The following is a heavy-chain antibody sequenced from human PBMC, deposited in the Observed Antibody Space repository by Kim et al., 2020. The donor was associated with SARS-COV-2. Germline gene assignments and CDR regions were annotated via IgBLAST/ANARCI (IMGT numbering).Heavy chain of an antibody. Sequence: GGSLRLSCAASGFTFSTYAMNWVRQAPGKGLEWVAVMSHDGSATYYADSVKGRFTISRDNSKNTLHLQMNSLRPEDTAVYYCAREEYSYSLGAFDIWGQGTMVTVSS. CDR2: MSHDGSAT. J-gene: IGHJ3*02. CDR1: GFTFSTYA. D-gene: IGHD5-18*01. V-gene: IGHV3-30*04. CDR3: AREEYSYSLGAFDI.